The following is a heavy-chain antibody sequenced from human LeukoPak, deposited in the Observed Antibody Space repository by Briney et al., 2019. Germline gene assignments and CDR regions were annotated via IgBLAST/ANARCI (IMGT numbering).Heavy chain of an antibody. CDR1: GFTFSSYA. V-gene: IGHV3-30*04. CDR2: ISYDGSNK. D-gene: IGHD1-26*01. Sequence: GGSLRLSCAVSGFTFSSYAMHWVRQAPGKGLEWVAVISYDGSNKYYADSVKGRFTISRDNSKNTLYLQMNSLRAEYTAVYYCARGGSYYLDYWGQGTLVTVSS. J-gene: IGHJ4*02. CDR3: ARGGSYYLDY.